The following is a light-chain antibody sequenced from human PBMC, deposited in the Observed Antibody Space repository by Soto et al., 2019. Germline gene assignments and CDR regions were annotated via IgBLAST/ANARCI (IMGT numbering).Light chain of an antibody. CDR3: QQRSNWPPWT. CDR1: QSVSSY. J-gene: IGKJ1*01. CDR2: DAS. Sequence: EIVLTQSPATLSLSPGERATLSCRASQSVSSYLAWYQQKLGQAPRLLVYDASNRATGIPARFSGSGSGTDVTLPISSLETEDFAVYYCQQRSNWPPWTFGQVTKVEI. V-gene: IGKV3-11*01.